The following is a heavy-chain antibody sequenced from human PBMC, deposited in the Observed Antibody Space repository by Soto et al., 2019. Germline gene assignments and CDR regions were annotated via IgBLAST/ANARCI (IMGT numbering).Heavy chain of an antibody. Sequence: GGSLRLSCAASGFTFSSYGMHWVRQAPGKGLEWVAVIWYDGSNKYYADSVKGRFTISRDNSKNTLYLQMNSLRAEDTAVHYCARSLKTSSSWAYGMDVWGQGTTVTVSS. CDR1: GFTFSSYG. CDR3: ARSLKTSSSWAYGMDV. D-gene: IGHD6-13*01. J-gene: IGHJ6*02. V-gene: IGHV3-33*01. CDR2: IWYDGSNK.